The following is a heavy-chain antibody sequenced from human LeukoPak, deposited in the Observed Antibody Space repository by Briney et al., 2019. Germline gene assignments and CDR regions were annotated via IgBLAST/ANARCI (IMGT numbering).Heavy chain of an antibody. CDR1: GGSISSYY. CDR2: IYYSGST. V-gene: IGHV4-59*08. CDR3: ARQTCYYYGMDV. J-gene: IGHJ6*02. Sequence: SETLSLTCTVSGGSISSYYWSWIRQPPGKGLEWIGYIYYSGSTNYNPSLKSRVTISVDTSKNQFSLKLSSVTAADTAVYYCARQTCYYYGMDVWGQGTTVTVSS.